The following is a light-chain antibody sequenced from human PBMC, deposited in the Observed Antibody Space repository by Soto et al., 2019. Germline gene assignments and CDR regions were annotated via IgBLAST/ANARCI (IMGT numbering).Light chain of an antibody. Sequence: QSVLAQPASVSGSPGQSITISCTGTSSDVGRYDYVSWYQRHPGKAPKLMIYEVSNRPSGVSNRFSGSKSGNTASLTISGLQAEDETDYYCSSFTSTSTLVFGTGTKVTVL. V-gene: IGLV2-14*01. CDR1: SSDVGRYDY. J-gene: IGLJ1*01. CDR2: EVS. CDR3: SSFTSTSTLV.